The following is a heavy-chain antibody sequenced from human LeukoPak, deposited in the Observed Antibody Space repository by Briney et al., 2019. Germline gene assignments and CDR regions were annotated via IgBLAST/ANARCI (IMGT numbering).Heavy chain of an antibody. CDR2: INHSGST. CDR1: GGSFSGYY. V-gene: IGHV4-34*01. D-gene: IGHD3-10*01. Sequence: SETLSLTCAVYGGSFSGYYWSWIRQPPGKGLEWIGEINHSGSTNYNPSLKSRVTISVDTSKNQFSLKLSSVTAADTAVYYCARTYYYGSGRYLYNWFDPWGQGTLVTVSS. CDR3: ARTYYYGSGRYLYNWFDP. J-gene: IGHJ5*02.